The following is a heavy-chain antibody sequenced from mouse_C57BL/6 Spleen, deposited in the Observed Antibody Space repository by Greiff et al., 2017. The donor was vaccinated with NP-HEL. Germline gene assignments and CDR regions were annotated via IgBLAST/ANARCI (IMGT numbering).Heavy chain of an antibody. CDR1: GSTFTSYW. CDR2: IDPSDSYT. Sequence: QVQLQQPGAELVMPGASVKLSCKASGSTFTSYWMHWVKQRPGQGLEGIGEIDPSDSYTNYNQKFKGKSTLTVDKSSSTAYMQLSSLTSEDSAVYYCARSLGYDAYFDYWGQGTTLTVSS. D-gene: IGHD2-2*01. J-gene: IGHJ2*01. V-gene: IGHV1-69*01. CDR3: ARSLGYDAYFDY.